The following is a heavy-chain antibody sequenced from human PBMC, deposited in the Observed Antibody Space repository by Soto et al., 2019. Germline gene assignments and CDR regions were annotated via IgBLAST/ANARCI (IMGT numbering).Heavy chain of an antibody. V-gene: IGHV3-33*01. J-gene: IGHJ4*02. Sequence: GGSLRLSCAASGFTFSSYGMHWVRQAPGKGLEWVAVIWYDGSNKYYADSVKGRFTISRDNSKNTLYLQMNSLRAEDTAVYYCARIGVGQIFDYWGQGTLVTVSS. CDR1: GFTFSSYG. CDR3: ARIGVGQIFDY. D-gene: IGHD1-26*01. CDR2: IWYDGSNK.